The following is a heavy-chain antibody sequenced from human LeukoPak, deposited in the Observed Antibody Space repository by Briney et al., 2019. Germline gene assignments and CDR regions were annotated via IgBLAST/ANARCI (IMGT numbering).Heavy chain of an antibody. D-gene: IGHD3-22*01. CDR2: INPNSGGT. J-gene: IGHJ3*02. CDR3: ARGLSYYDSSGPGDI. Sequence: ASVKVSCKASGYTFTGYYMHWVRQAPGQGLEWMGWINPNSGGTNYAQKFQGRVTMTRDTSISTAYMELSRLRSDDTAVYYCARGLSYYDSSGPGDIWGQGTMVTVSS. V-gene: IGHV1-2*02. CDR1: GYTFTGYY.